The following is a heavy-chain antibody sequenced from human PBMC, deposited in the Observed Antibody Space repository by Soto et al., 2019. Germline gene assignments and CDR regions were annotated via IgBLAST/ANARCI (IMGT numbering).Heavy chain of an antibody. CDR1: GVSFRGFY. V-gene: IGHV4-34*01. CDR2: INHVGIT. J-gene: IGHJ4*02. Sequence: SETLSLPCAFSGVSFRGFYWTWILQSPVKGLEWLGDINHVGITNYNLSLKSRVSIPVDTSKSQFSLKLSSVTAADTAVYYCARAHDFWGGRQQPIDSWGQGTPVTVSS. CDR3: ARAHDFWGGRQQPIDS. D-gene: IGHD3-3*01.